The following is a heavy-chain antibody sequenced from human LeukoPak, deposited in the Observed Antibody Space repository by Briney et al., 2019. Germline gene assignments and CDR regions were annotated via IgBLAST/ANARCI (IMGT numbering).Heavy chain of an antibody. CDR2: ISGSGGST. V-gene: IGHV3-23*01. J-gene: IGHJ4*02. Sequence: PGGSLRLSCVSSGFSFSNYAMSWVRQAPGKGLEWVSSISGSGGSTHYADSVKGRFTISRDNSKNTLFLQMNNLRTEDTAVYYCAKDKSVSADYYFDYRGQGTLVTVSS. D-gene: IGHD5/OR15-5a*01. CDR3: AKDKSVSADYYFDY. CDR1: GFSFSNYA.